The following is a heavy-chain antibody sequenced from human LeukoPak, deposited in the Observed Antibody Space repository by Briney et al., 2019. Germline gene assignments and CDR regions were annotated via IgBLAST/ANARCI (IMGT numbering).Heavy chain of an antibody. CDR2: IYYSGST. Sequence: SETLSLTCTVSGGSISSYYWSWIRQPPGKGLEWIGYIYYSGSTNYNPSLKSRVTISVDTSKNQFSLKLSSVTAADTAVYYCARLDYDGVGYWGQGTLVTVSS. CDR3: ARLDYDGVGY. CDR1: GGSISSYY. V-gene: IGHV4-59*08. J-gene: IGHJ4*02. D-gene: IGHD3-22*01.